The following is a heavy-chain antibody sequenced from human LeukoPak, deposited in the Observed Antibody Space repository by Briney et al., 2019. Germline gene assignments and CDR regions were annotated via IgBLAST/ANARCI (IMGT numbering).Heavy chain of an antibody. Sequence: GGSLRLSCAASGFTFSSYWMTWVRQAPGKGLEWVANIEQDGSEKYYVDSVKGRFTISRDNAKNSLYLQMNSLRAEDTAVYYCARETYRGIAAAGSYYFDYWGQGTLVTVSS. CDR3: ARETYRGIAAAGSYYFDY. D-gene: IGHD6-13*01. V-gene: IGHV3-7*01. J-gene: IGHJ4*02. CDR1: GFTFSSYW. CDR2: IEQDGSEK.